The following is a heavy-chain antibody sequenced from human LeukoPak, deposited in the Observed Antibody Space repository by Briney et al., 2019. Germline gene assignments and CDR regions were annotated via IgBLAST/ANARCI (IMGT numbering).Heavy chain of an antibody. J-gene: IGHJ4*02. CDR3: ARDPPAVAANTYG. V-gene: IGHV3-74*01. CDR1: GFTFSSYW. CDR2: INSDGSST. D-gene: IGHD6-6*01. Sequence: GGSLRLSCAASGFTFSSYWMHWVRQAPGKGLVWVSRINSDGSSTHYADSVKGRFTISRDNSKNTLYLQMNSLRVDDTAVYYCARDPPAVAANTYGWGQGTLVTVSS.